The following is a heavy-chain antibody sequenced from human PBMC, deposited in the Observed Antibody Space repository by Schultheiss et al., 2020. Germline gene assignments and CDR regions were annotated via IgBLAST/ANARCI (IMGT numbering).Heavy chain of an antibody. CDR1: GYTFTGYY. V-gene: IGHV1-18*04. D-gene: IGHD2-2*01. J-gene: IGHJ5*02. Sequence: GESLKISCKASGYTFTGYYMHWVRQAPGQGLEWMGWISAYNGNTNYAQKLQGRVTMTTDTSTSTAYMELRSLRSDDTAVYYCARDHCSSTSCSLWWFDPWGQGTLVTVSS. CDR2: ISAYNGNT. CDR3: ARDHCSSTSCSLWWFDP.